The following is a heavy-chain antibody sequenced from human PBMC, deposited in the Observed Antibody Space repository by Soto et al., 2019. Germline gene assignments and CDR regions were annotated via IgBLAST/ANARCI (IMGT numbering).Heavy chain of an antibody. D-gene: IGHD2-15*01. CDR2: ICPGDSDT. V-gene: IGHV5-51*01. CDR3: ARHLQRWNLYYHGMDV. CDR1: GYSFTTYW. Sequence: GESLKISCKTSGYSFTTYWIGWVLQMPWKGLEWLGIICPGDSDTKYNPSFQGQVTISVDKSISTAYLQWSSLKASDTAIYYCARHLQRWNLYYHGMDVWGQGTTVTVSS. J-gene: IGHJ6*02.